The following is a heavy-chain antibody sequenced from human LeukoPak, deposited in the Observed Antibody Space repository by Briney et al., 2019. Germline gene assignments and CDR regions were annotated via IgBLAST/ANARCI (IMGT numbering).Heavy chain of an antibody. CDR3: ARAGGPPNTALDY. J-gene: IGHJ4*02. Sequence: SETLSLTCTVSGGSISSGGYYWSWIRQHPGKGLEWIGYIYYSGSTYYNPSLKSRVTISVDTSKNQFSLKLSSVTAADTAACYCARAGGPPNTALDYWGQGTLVTVSS. D-gene: IGHD3-16*01. V-gene: IGHV4-31*03. CDR2: IYYSGST. CDR1: GGSISSGGYY.